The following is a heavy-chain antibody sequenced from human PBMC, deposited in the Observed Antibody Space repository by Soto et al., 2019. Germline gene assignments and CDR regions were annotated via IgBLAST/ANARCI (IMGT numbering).Heavy chain of an antibody. Sequence: QVQLVESGGGVVQPGRSLRLSCAASGFIFSSYSMHWVRQAPGKGLEWVAIISNDGSNKDYVDSVKGRFTISRDNSNNTLSLQMNSLGAEDTAVYYCARDQFLDAFDIWGQGTMVTVSS. V-gene: IGHV3-30-3*01. CDR1: GFIFSSYS. J-gene: IGHJ3*02. CDR2: ISNDGSNK. CDR3: ARDQFLDAFDI. D-gene: IGHD2-21*01.